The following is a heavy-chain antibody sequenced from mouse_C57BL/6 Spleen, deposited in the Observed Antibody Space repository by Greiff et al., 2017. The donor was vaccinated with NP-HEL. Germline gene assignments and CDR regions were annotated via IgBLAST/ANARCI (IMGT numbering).Heavy chain of an antibody. J-gene: IGHJ1*03. Sequence: EVQLVESGGGLVQPKGSLKLSCAASGFSFNTYAMNWVRQAPGKGLEWVARIRSKSNNYATYYADSVKDRFTISRDDSESMLYLQMNNLKTEDTAMYYCVRHGPHIDYYGSSYDWYFDVWGTGTTVTVSS. CDR2: IRSKSNNYAT. CDR3: VRHGPHIDYYGSSYDWYFDV. D-gene: IGHD1-1*01. CDR1: GFSFNTYA. V-gene: IGHV10-1*01.